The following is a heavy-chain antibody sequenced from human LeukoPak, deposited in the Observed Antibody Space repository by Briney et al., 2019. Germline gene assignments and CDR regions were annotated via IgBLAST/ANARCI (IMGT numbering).Heavy chain of an antibody. D-gene: IGHD5-12*01. CDR2: INPNSGGT. Sequence: ASVTVSCTASGYTFTGYYMHWVRQAPGQGLEWMGRINPNSGGTNYAQKFQGRVTMTRNTSISTSCMDLRSLRSDDTAVYYCARDPGEMIVATTFDYWGQGTLVTASS. V-gene: IGHV1-2*06. J-gene: IGHJ4*02. CDR1: GYTFTGYY. CDR3: ARDPGEMIVATTFDY.